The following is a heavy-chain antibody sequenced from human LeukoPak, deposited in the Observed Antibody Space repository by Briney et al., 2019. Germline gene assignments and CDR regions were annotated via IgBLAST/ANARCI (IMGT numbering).Heavy chain of an antibody. J-gene: IGHJ4*02. CDR2: IYYPGRT. D-gene: IGHD3-22*01. CDR3: ARVARGYLYYFDY. CDR1: GGSISSFGYF. Sequence: SSETLSLTCTVSGGSISSFGYFWIWIRPRQGKDLIGIGYIYYPGRTYYNPSFKSRVAMSLDTSKNQFSLKLSSVTAADTAVYYCARVARGYLYYFDYWGQGTLVTVSS. V-gene: IGHV4-31*03.